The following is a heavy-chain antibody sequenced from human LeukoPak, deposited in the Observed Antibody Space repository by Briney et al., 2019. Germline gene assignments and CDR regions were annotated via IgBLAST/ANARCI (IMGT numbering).Heavy chain of an antibody. CDR3: ARDAPRSPFDY. D-gene: IGHD6-19*01. CDR2: IYTSGST. Sequence: SQTLSLTCAVSGGSISSGAYYWSWIRQPAGKGLEWIGRIYTSGSTNYNPSLKSRVTMSVDTSKNQFSLKLSSVTAADTAVYYCARDAPRSPFDYWGQGTLVTVSS. CDR1: GGSISSGAYY. J-gene: IGHJ4*02. V-gene: IGHV4-61*02.